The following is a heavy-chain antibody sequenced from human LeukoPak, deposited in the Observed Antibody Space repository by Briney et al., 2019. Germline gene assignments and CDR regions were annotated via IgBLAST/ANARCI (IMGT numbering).Heavy chain of an antibody. CDR2: ISSSSSTT. CDR1: GFSFSDYN. D-gene: IGHD1-26*01. Sequence: GGSLRLSCAASGFSFSDYNMNWVRQAPGKGLEWVAYISSSSSTTHYADSVTGRFSISRDNAKSSLYLQMNSLRVEDTAVYYCARDPYSGRYGDYYYYYMDVWGKGTTVTISS. V-gene: IGHV3-48*01. J-gene: IGHJ6*03. CDR3: ARDPYSGRYGDYYYYYMDV.